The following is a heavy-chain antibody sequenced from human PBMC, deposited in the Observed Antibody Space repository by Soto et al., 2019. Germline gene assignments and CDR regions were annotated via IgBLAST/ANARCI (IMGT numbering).Heavy chain of an antibody. Sequence: SETLSLTCTVSGGSISSYYWSWIRQPPGKGLEWIGYIYYSGSTNYNPSLKSRVTISVDTSKNQFSLKLSSVTAADTAVYYCARVGGDCSSTSCYMVYYYGMDVWGQGTTVTVYS. CDR1: GGSISSYY. CDR3: ARVGGDCSSTSCYMVYYYGMDV. D-gene: IGHD2-2*02. J-gene: IGHJ6*02. V-gene: IGHV4-59*01. CDR2: IYYSGST.